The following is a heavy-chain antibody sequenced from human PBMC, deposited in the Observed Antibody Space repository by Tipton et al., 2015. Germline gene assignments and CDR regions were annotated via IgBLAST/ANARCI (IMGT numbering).Heavy chain of an antibody. D-gene: IGHD2-2*01. Sequence: TLSLTCAVSAYSISSDYYWGWIRQPPGKGLEWIGSISHSGNTYYNPSLKSRVTMSRDTSKKQFSLKLASVTAADTAMYYCARTRYCFGTTCHEDYFYGMDVWGQGTMVTVSS. CDR3: ARTRYCFGTTCHEDYFYGMDV. CDR2: ISHSGNT. CDR1: AYSISSDYY. J-gene: IGHJ6*02. V-gene: IGHV4-38-2*01.